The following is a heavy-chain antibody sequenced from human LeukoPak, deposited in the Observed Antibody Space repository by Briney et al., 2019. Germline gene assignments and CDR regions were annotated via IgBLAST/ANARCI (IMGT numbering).Heavy chain of an antibody. V-gene: IGHV4-59*08. CDR2: IYYSGST. CDR1: GGSISSYY. D-gene: IGHD6-19*01. J-gene: IGHJ4*02. Sequence: SETLSLTCTVSGGSISSYYWSRIRQPPGKGLEWIGYIYYSGSTNYNPSLKSRVTISVDTSKNQFSLKLSSVTAADTAVYYCASYSSGWNFDYWGQGTLVTVSS. CDR3: ASYSSGWNFDY.